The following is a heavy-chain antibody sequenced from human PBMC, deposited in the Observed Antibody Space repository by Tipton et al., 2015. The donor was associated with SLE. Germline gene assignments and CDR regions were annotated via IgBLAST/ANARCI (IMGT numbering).Heavy chain of an antibody. V-gene: IGHV1-18*01. J-gene: IGHJ3*02. CDR2: INPYNGNT. D-gene: IGHD3-3*01. CDR1: GYTFTSYG. CDR3: VKSQTSLRFLEWLLAGFDM. Sequence: QLVQSGAEVKKPGASVKVSCKASGYTFTSYGISWVRQAPGQGLEWMGWINPYNGNTKYAQKFQGRVTMTTDTSTSTAYMELRTLRSDDTAVYYCVKSQTSLRFLEWLLAGFDMWGQGTTVTVSS.